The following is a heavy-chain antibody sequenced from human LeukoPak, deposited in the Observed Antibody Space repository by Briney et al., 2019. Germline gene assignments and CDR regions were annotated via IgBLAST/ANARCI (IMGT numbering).Heavy chain of an antibody. CDR3: ARATYDSSGLFDY. V-gene: IGHV3-66*02. CDR2: IYSGGST. J-gene: IGHJ4*02. Sequence: PGGSLRLSCAASGFTVSSNYMSWVRQAPGKGLEWVSVIYSGGSTYYADSVKGRLTISRDNSKNTLYLQMNSLRAEDTAVYYCARATYDSSGLFDYWGQGTLVTVSS. CDR1: GFTVSSNY. D-gene: IGHD3-22*01.